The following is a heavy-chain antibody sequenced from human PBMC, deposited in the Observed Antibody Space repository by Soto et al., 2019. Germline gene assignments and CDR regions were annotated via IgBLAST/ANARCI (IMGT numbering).Heavy chain of an antibody. CDR2: IYYSAIT. J-gene: IGHJ4*02. Sequence: SETLSLTCTVSGVSISNSSYYWGWIRRPPGKGLEWIGTIYYSAITYYNPSLKSRVTISVDTSKNQFSLKLTSVTAADTTVYYCARHRSIWGQGTLVTVSS. CDR1: GVSISNSSYY. CDR3: ARHRSI. V-gene: IGHV4-39*01.